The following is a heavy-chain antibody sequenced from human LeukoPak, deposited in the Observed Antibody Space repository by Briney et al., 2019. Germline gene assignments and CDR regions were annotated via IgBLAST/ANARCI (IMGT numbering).Heavy chain of an antibody. Sequence: ASVKVSCKASGYTFTSYDINWVRQATGQRLEWMGWINAGNGNTKYSQKFQGRVTITRDTSASTAYMELSSLRSEDTAVYYCARVKWGLYSGWSGDWFDPWGQGTLVTVSS. D-gene: IGHD6-19*01. J-gene: IGHJ5*02. CDR1: GYTFTSYD. V-gene: IGHV1-3*01. CDR3: ARVKWGLYSGWSGDWFDP. CDR2: INAGNGNT.